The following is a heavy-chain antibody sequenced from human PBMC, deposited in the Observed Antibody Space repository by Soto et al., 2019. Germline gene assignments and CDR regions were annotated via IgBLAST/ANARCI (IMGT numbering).Heavy chain of an antibody. Sequence: QVHLVESGGGVVQPGRSLRLSCAASGFAFSAYGMHWVRQAPGKGLEWVAMIYYDGSNKYYADSVKGRFTISRDKSKNTLYLQMSSLRAEDTALYYCARVGGTVTSDYWGQGTLVTVSS. CDR3: ARVGGTVTSDY. J-gene: IGHJ4*02. CDR1: GFAFSAYG. D-gene: IGHD4-17*01. CDR2: IYYDGSNK. V-gene: IGHV3-33*01.